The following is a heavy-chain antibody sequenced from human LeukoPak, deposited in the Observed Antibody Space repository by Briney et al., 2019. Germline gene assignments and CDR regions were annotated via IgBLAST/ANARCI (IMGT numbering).Heavy chain of an antibody. CDR1: GGSISSSSYY. V-gene: IGHV4-39*07. J-gene: IGHJ6*03. CDR3: ARGPPAAGYYYYYYMDV. D-gene: IGHD6-13*01. CDR2: IYYSGST. Sequence: SETLSLTCTVSGGSISSSSYYWGWIRQPPGKGLEWIGSIYYSGSTYYNPSLKSRVTISVDTSKNQFSLKLSSVTAADTAVYYCARGPPAAGYYYYYYMDVWAKGPRSPSP.